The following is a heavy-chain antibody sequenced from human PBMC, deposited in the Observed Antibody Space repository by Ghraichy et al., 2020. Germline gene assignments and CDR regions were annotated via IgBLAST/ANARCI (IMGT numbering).Heavy chain of an antibody. J-gene: IGHJ3*02. CDR1: GGSFSGYY. CDR3: ARSLPGVTMSDAFDI. CDR2: INHSGST. Sequence: LNISCAVYGGSFSGYYWSWICQSPGKGLEWIGEINHSGSTNYNPSLKSRVTISADMSKNQFSLRLKSVTTADTALYYCARSLPGVTMSDAFDIWGQGTMVTVSS. V-gene: IGHV4-34*01. D-gene: IGHD3-10*01.